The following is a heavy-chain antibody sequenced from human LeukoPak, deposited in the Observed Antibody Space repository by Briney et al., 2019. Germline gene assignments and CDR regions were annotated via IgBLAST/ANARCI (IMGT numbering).Heavy chain of an antibody. Sequence: GGSLRLSCAASGFNFNTYTMNWVRQAPGKGLEWVSSISSDSSYIYYADAVHGRFTVSRDNAKYSLYLQMNNLRAEDTAVYYCAMDSAWLPLKFDYWGPGILVAVST. CDR3: AMDSAWLPLKFDY. CDR1: GFNFNTYT. J-gene: IGHJ4*02. V-gene: IGHV3-21*01. D-gene: IGHD5-24*01. CDR2: ISSDSSYI.